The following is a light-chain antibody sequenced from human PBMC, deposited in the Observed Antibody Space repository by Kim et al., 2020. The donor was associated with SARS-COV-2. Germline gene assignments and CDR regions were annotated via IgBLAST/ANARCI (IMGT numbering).Light chain of an antibody. CDR1: QGIGND. V-gene: IGKV1-6*01. CDR3: LQDYDHPWT. CDR2: GAS. Sequence: AIQVTQSPSSVSASVGDRVTITCRASQGIGNDLGWYQQKPGKAPRVLIYGASRLQSEVPSRFSGGGSGTDFTLTISSLQPEDFATYFCLQDYDHPWTFGQGTKVDIK. J-gene: IGKJ1*01.